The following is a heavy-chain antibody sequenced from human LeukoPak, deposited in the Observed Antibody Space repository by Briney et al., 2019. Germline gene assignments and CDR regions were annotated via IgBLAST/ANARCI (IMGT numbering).Heavy chain of an antibody. CDR3: ARLRSLGQYYHGMDV. D-gene: IGHD2-21*01. V-gene: IGHV5-51*01. J-gene: IGHJ6*02. CDR2: IYPRDSET. Sequence: GESLKTSCKGSGNTFTNFWIGWVRQMPGKGLEWMGIIYPRDSETTYSPSFQGRVTISADKSISTAFLQWSSLQASDTAMYYCARLRSLGQYYHGMDVWGQGTTVTVSS. CDR1: GNTFTNFW.